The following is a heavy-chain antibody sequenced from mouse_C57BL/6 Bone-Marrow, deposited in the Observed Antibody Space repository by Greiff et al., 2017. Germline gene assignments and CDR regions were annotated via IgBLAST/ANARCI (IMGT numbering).Heavy chain of an antibody. Sequence: EVMLVESGGGLVKPGGSLKLSCAASGFTFSDYGMHWVRQAPEKGLEWVAYISSGSSTIYYADTVKGRFTIARDNAKNTLFLQMTSLRSEDTAMYYCARAFMTTVPSWFAYWGQGTLVTVSA. V-gene: IGHV5-17*01. CDR1: GFTFSDYG. CDR2: ISSGSSTI. CDR3: ARAFMTTVPSWFAY. J-gene: IGHJ3*01. D-gene: IGHD1-1*01.